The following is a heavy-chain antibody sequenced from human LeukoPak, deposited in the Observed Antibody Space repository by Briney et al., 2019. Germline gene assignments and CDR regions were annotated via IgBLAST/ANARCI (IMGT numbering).Heavy chain of an antibody. CDR1: GFTFSSYS. CDR2: ISSSSSYI. V-gene: IGHV3-21*04. Sequence: GGSLRLSCAASGFTFSSYSMNWVRQAPGKGLEWVSSISSSSSYIYYADSVKGRFTISRDNSKNTLYLEMNSLRADDTAIYFCANGPDDSGSYYLDYWGQGTLVTVAS. CDR3: ANGPDDSGSYYLDY. J-gene: IGHJ4*02. D-gene: IGHD4-17*01.